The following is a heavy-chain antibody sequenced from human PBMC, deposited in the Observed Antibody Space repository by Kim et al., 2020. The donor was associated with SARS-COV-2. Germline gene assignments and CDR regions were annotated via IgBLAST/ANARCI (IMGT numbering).Heavy chain of an antibody. J-gene: IGHJ4*02. D-gene: IGHD3-3*01. V-gene: IGHV1-18*01. CDR2: ISTDTGNT. CDR1: GYTFSSYG. Sequence: ASVKVSCKSSGYTFSSYGISWLRQAPGQGLEWMGWISTDTGNTKYAQKFQGRLIMTTDTSTRTAYMEWRSLSSDDTAVYYCARGGSTIFGVVMPFDHWGQGTLVTVSS. CDR3: ARGGSTIFGVVMPFDH.